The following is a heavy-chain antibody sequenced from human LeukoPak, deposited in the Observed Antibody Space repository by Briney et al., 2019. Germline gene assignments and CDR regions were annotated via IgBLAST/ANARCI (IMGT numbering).Heavy chain of an antibody. Sequence: PGGSLRLSCEASGLTFDIYSTSWVRQAPGKGREWVADISNRGGITMYTYSVKGRFTISKENSKNTVYLKMNSLRAEDTSVYYCSKGLQAAGHLAHDNWGQGALVTVSS. V-gene: IGHV3-23*01. D-gene: IGHD1-14*01. CDR1: GLTFDIYS. CDR2: ISNRGGIT. J-gene: IGHJ4*02. CDR3: SKGLQAAGHLAHDN.